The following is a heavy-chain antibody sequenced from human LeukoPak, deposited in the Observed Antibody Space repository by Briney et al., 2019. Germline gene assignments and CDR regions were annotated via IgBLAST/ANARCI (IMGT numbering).Heavy chain of an antibody. Sequence: PSETLSLTCTVSGGSITSSSYYWAWIRQPPGKGLEWIGSIYYSGSTYYNPSLKSRASISLDTSKNQISLKVNSVTAADTAVYYCARLGWRGSGWYVVFDYWGQGTLVTVSS. D-gene: IGHD6-19*01. CDR2: IYYSGST. V-gene: IGHV4-39*01. CDR1: GGSITSSSYY. J-gene: IGHJ4*02. CDR3: ARLGWRGSGWYVVFDY.